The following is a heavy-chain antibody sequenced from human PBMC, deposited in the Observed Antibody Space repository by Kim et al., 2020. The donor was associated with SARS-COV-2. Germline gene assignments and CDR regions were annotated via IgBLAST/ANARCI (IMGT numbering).Heavy chain of an antibody. CDR3: AKDLGLYYYDSSGYFDY. CDR1: GFTFSSYA. D-gene: IGHD3-22*01. CDR2: ISGSGGST. Sequence: GGSLRLSCAASGFTFSSYAMSWVRQAPGKGLEWVSAISGSGGSTYYADSVKGRFTISRDNSKNTLYLQMNSLRAEDTAVYYCAKDLGLYYYDSSGYFDYWGQGTLVTVSS. V-gene: IGHV3-23*01. J-gene: IGHJ4*02.